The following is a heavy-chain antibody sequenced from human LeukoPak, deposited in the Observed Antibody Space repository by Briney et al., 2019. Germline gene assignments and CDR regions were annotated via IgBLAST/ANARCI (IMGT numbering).Heavy chain of an antibody. Sequence: SETLSLTCTVSGGSVGSGRYYWSWIRQPPGKGLEWIGYIYHSGSTYYNPSLKSRVTISVDTSKNQFSLKLSSVTAADTAVYYCARSYGYSSSFDYWGQGTLVTVSS. V-gene: IGHV4-61*01. CDR3: ARSYGYSSSFDY. J-gene: IGHJ4*02. CDR2: IYHSGST. CDR1: GGSVGSGRYY. D-gene: IGHD6-13*01.